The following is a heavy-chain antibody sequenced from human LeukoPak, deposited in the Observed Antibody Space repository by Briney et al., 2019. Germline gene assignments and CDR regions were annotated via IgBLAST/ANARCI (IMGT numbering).Heavy chain of an antibody. CDR1: GFTFSSYS. Sequence: GSLRLSCAASGFTFSSYSMNWVRQAPGKGLEWIGEINHSGSTNYNPSLKSRVTISVDTSKNQFSLKLSSVTAADTAVYYCARRRIMITFGGVINQYYFDYWGQGTLVTVSS. CDR2: INHSGST. D-gene: IGHD3-16*01. V-gene: IGHV4-34*01. J-gene: IGHJ4*02. CDR3: ARRRIMITFGGVINQYYFDY.